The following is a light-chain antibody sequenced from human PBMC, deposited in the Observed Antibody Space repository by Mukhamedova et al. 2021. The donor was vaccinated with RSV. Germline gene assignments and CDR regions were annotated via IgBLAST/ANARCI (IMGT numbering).Light chain of an antibody. CDR3: QAWDSDVVV. V-gene: IGLV3-1*01. J-gene: IGLJ2*01. CDR2: QSS. Sequence: WYQRKPGRSPVLPIYQSSRRPSGVPERFSASASGNTATLTISGTQSLDEGDYFCQAWDSDVVVFGGGTKLTVL.